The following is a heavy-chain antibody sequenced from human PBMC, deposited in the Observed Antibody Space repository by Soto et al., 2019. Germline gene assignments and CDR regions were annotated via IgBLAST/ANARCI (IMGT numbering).Heavy chain of an antibody. J-gene: IGHJ4*02. V-gene: IGHV3-7*01. Sequence: EVQLVESGGGLVQPGGSLRLSCAASGFTFSSYWMSWVRQAPGKGLEWVANIKQDGSEKYFVDSVKGRFTISRDNAKNSLYLQMNSLRAEDTAVYYCARLPRSGSYYIDYWGQGTLVTVSS. CDR1: GFTFSSYW. CDR2: IKQDGSEK. CDR3: ARLPRSGSYYIDY. D-gene: IGHD3-10*01.